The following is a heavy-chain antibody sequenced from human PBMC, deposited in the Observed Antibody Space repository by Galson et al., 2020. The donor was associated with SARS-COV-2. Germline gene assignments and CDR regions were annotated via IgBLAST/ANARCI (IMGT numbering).Heavy chain of an antibody. Sequence: SQTLSLTCAVYGGSFSGYYWSWIRQPPGKGLEWIGEINHSGSTNYNPSLKSRVTISVDTSKNQFSLKLSSVTAADTAVYYCARGNGDYVPCFDYWGQGTLVTVSS. CDR3: ARGNGDYVPCFDY. CDR1: GGSFSGYY. CDR2: INHSGST. D-gene: IGHD4-17*01. V-gene: IGHV4-34*01. J-gene: IGHJ4*02.